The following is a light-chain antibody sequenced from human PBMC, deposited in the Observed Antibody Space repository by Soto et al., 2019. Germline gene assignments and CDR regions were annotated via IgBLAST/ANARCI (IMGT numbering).Light chain of an antibody. CDR1: SSEVGGYNY. V-gene: IGLV2-14*01. CDR2: DVS. Sequence: QSVLTQPAPLSGSPGQSITISCTGTSSEVGGYNYVSWYQQHPGKAPKLMIYDVSNRPSGVSNRFSGSKSGNTASLSISGLQAEDEADYYCSSYTSSSTRVFGTGTKVTVL. J-gene: IGLJ1*01. CDR3: SSYTSSSTRV.